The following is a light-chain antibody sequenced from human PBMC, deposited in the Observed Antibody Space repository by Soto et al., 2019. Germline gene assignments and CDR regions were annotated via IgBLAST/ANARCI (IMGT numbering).Light chain of an antibody. Sequence: QSVLTHPPSGSAGPGQKVAISCSGSSSNIGNNYVFWYQQPPGTAPKLLIYDNDKRPSGIPDRFSGSKSGTSATLGITGLQTGDEADYYCATWDRSLSVGVFGGGTKVTVL. J-gene: IGLJ2*01. V-gene: IGLV1-51*01. CDR1: SSNIGNNY. CDR2: DND. CDR3: ATWDRSLSVGV.